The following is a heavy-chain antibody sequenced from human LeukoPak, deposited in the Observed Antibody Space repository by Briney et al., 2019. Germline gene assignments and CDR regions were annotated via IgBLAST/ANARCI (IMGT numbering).Heavy chain of an antibody. Sequence: SQTLSLTCTVSGGSISSGGYYWSWIRQPPGKGLEWIGYIYHSGSTYYNPSLKSRVTISVDRSKNQFSLKLSSVTAADTAVYYCARDRPVGASDYWGQGTLVTVSS. J-gene: IGHJ4*02. V-gene: IGHV4-30-2*01. CDR2: IYHSGST. CDR3: ARDRPVGASDY. D-gene: IGHD1-26*01. CDR1: GGSISSGGYY.